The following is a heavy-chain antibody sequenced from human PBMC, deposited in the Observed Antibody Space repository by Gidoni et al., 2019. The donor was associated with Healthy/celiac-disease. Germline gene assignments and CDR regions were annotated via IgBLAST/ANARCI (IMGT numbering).Heavy chain of an antibody. CDR2: INPNSGGT. V-gene: IGHV1-2*02. D-gene: IGHD3-22*01. CDR3: ARDPTYYYDSSGYYSDAFDI. CDR1: GYTFTGYY. Sequence: QVQLVQSGAEVKKPGASVKVSCKASGYTFTGYYMHWVRQAPGQGLEWMGWINPNSGGTNYAQKFQGRVTMTRDTSISTAYMELSRLRSDDTAVYYCARDPTYYYDSSGYYSDAFDIWGQGTMVTVSS. J-gene: IGHJ3*02.